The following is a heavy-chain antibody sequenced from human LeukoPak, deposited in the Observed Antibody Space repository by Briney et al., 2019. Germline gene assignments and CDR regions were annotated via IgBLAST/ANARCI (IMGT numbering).Heavy chain of an antibody. CDR2: INPNSGGT. CDR1: GYTFTGYY. D-gene: IGHD3-10*01. CDR3: ARDTYYGSGNSPGDY. J-gene: IGHJ4*02. Sequence: WASVKVSCKASGYTFTGYYMHWVRQAPGQGLEWMGWINPNSGGTNYAQKFQGRVTMTRDTSISTAYMELSRLRSDDTAVYYCARDTYYGSGNSPGDYWGQGTLVTVSS. V-gene: IGHV1-2*02.